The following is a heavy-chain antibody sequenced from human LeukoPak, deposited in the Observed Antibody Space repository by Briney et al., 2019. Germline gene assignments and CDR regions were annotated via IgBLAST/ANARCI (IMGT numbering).Heavy chain of an antibody. CDR2: IYYSGST. J-gene: IGHJ4*02. D-gene: IGHD6-6*01. CDR1: GGSISSYY. CDR3: ARGVARSSKFHFSYYFDY. V-gene: IGHV4-59*12. Sequence: SETLSLTCTVSGGSISSYYWSWIRQPPGKGLEWIGYIYYSGSTNYNPSLKSRVTISVDTSKNQFSLNLSSVTAADTAVYYCARGVARSSKFHFSYYFDYWGQGTLVTVSS.